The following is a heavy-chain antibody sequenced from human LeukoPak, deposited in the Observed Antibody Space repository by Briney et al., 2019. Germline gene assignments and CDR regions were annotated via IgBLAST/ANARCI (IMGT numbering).Heavy chain of an antibody. CDR3: AREDYSNYYYGMDV. CDR2: ISSSSYI. V-gene: IGHV3-21*01. Sequence: GGSLRLSCAASGFTFSSYSMNWVRQAPGKGLEWVSSISSSSYIYYADSVKGRFTISRDNAKNSLYLQMNSLRAEDTAVYYCAREDYSNYYYGMDVWGPGTTVTVSS. J-gene: IGHJ6*02. CDR1: GFTFSSYS. D-gene: IGHD4-11*01.